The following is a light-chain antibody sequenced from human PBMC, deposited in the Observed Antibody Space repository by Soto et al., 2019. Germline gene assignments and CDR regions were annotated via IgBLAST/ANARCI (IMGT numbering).Light chain of an antibody. CDR3: QQYNSFSWT. CDR1: QGISSW. CDR2: DAS. J-gene: IGKJ1*01. V-gene: IGKV1-5*01. Sequence: DIQMTQSPSTLSASVGDRVTITCRASQGISSWLAWYQQKPGKAPKLLIYDASSLESGVPSRFSGSGSGTEFTLSISSLQPDDFATYYCQQYNSFSWTFGQGTKVDIK.